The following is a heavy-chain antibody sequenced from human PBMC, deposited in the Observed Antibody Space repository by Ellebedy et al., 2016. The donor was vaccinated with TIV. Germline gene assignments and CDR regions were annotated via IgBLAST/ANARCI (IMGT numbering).Heavy chain of an antibody. J-gene: IGHJ3*01. D-gene: IGHD5-24*01. CDR1: GFTFSSFA. V-gene: IGHV3-23*01. CDR2: LYGSGGGI. CDR3: AKDQIAGDGRWVFDL. Sequence: PGGSLRLSCAASGFTFSSFAMVWVRQTPGKGLEGVSGLYGSGGGIFYSDSVKGRFPISRDNSKNTLYLQMNSLRAEDTGIYYCAKDQIAGDGRWVFDLWGQGTMVTVSS.